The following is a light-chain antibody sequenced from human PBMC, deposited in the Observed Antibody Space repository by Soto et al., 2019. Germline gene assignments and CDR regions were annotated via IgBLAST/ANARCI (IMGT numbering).Light chain of an antibody. J-gene: IGKJ5*01. V-gene: IGKV3-11*01. Sequence: ESMLTQSPATLYLSPGERATLSCRASQSVRSYLAWYQQKPGQAPRLLIYDASNRAPGIPARFSGSGSGTAFTLTISSLEPDDFAVYYCQQRSSWPRITFGQGTRLDIK. CDR2: DAS. CDR3: QQRSSWPRIT. CDR1: QSVRSY.